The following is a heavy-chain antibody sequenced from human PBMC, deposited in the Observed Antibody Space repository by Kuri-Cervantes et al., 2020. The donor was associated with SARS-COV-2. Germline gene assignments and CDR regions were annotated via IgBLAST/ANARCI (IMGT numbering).Heavy chain of an antibody. D-gene: IGHD6-19*01. CDR3: ARHRSAVAVTYYYYGMDV. V-gene: IGHV5-51*01. CDR1: GYSFTSYW. J-gene: IGHJ6*02. Sequence: GESLKISCKGPGYSFTSYWIGWVRQMPGKGLEWMGIIYPGDSDTRYSPSFQGHVTISADKSISTAYLQWSSLKASDTAMYYCARHRSAVAVTYYYYGMDVWGQGTTVTVSS. CDR2: IYPGDSDT.